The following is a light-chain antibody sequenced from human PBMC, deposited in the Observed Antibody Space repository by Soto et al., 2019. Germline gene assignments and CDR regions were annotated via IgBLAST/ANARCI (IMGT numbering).Light chain of an antibody. V-gene: IGKV1-5*01. CDR3: QQYNSYPT. Sequence: DIQMTQSPSTLSASVGDRVTITCRASQSISNWLAWYQQKPGKAPKFLIYDASSLESGVPSRFSGSGSGTEFTLTISSLQPDDIATYYCQQYNSYPTFGQGTKVEIK. CDR1: QSISNW. J-gene: IGKJ1*01. CDR2: DAS.